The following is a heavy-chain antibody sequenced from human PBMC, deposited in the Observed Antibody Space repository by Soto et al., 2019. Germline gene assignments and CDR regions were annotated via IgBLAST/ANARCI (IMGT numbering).Heavy chain of an antibody. J-gene: IGHJ4*02. CDR3: AKHITMIVVVPTWFDY. CDR2: ISGSGGST. Sequence: GGSLRLSCAASGFTFSSYAMSWVRQAPGKGLEWVSAISGSGGSTYYADSVKGRFTISRDNSKNTLYLQMNSRRAEDTAVYYCAKHITMIVVVPTWFDYWGQGTLVTVSS. V-gene: IGHV3-23*01. CDR1: GFTFSSYA. D-gene: IGHD3-22*01.